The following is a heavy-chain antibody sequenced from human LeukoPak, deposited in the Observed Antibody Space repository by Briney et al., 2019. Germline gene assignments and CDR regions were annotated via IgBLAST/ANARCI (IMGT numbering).Heavy chain of an antibody. CDR1: GDSISNSY. V-gene: IGHV4-59*01. Sequence: SETLSLTCTVSGDSISNSYWSWIRQPPGKGLEWIGYMHHSGSTNYNPSPKSRVTILIDTSKNHFSLKMRSVTAADTAVYYCARATYSSGYYEDYWGRGTLVTVSS. D-gene: IGHD3-22*01. CDR2: MHHSGST. CDR3: ARATYSSGYYEDY. J-gene: IGHJ4*02.